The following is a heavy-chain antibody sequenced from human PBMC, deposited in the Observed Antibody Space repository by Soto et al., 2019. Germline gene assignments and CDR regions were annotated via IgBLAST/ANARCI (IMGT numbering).Heavy chain of an antibody. Sequence: QVQLVQSGAEVKKPGASVKVSCKASGYTFTSHDITWVRQATGQGLEWMGWRNPNSGNTGYAQKSQGRVTMTRNTSTSTAYMELSSLRSEATAVYYCARRVYGVYARVDFWGQGTLVTVSS. V-gene: IGHV1-8*01. CDR1: GYTFTSHD. CDR3: ARRVYGVYARVDF. CDR2: RNPNSGNT. J-gene: IGHJ4*02. D-gene: IGHD4-17*01.